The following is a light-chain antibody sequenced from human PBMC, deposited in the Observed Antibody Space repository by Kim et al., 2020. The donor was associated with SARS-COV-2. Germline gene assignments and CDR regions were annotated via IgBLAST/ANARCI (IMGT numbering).Light chain of an antibody. CDR1: QNIGRR. CDR3: QQYNGYSGT. J-gene: IGKJ1*01. V-gene: IGKV1-5*01. Sequence: ATVEDRVTITCRASQNIGRRLAWYQQKARQAPKLLIYDASSLESGVPSRFSGSGSGTEFTLSVSSLQPDDFATYYCQQYNGYSGTFGQGTKVDIK. CDR2: DAS.